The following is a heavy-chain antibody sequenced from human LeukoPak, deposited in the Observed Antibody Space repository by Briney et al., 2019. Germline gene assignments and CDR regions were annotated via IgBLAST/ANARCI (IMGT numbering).Heavy chain of an antibody. CDR3: ARLLVRGIIIPEGFFDY. J-gene: IGHJ4*02. CDR2: IYSSGST. V-gene: IGHV4-59*08. D-gene: IGHD3-10*01. CDR1: GGSISNYF. Sequence: SETLSLTCTVSGGSISNYFWSWIRQAPGKGLEWIGYIYSSGSTNYNPSLKSRVTISVDTSKNHFSLKLSSVTAADTAVYYCARLLVRGIIIPEGFFDYWGQGTLVTVSS.